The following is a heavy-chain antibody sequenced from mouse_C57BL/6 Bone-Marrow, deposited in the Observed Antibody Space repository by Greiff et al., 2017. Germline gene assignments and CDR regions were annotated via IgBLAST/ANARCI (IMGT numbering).Heavy chain of an antibody. V-gene: IGHV5-17*01. CDR3: ARPRQLRLPAWFAY. J-gene: IGHJ3*01. CDR2: ISSGSSTI. D-gene: IGHD3-2*02. Sequence: VQLVESGGGLVKPGGSLKLSCAASGFTFSDYGMHWVRQAPEKGLEWVAYISSGSSTIYYADTVKGRFTISRDNAKNTLFLQMTSLRSEDTAMYYCARPRQLRLPAWFAYWGQGTLVTVSA. CDR1: GFTFSDYG.